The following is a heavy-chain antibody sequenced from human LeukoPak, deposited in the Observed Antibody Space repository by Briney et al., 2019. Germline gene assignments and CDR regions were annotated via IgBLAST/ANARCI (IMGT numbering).Heavy chain of an antibody. Sequence: GGSLRLSCAASGFTVSSNYMSWVRQAPGKGLEWVSVIYSGGSTYYADSVKGRFTISRGNSKNTLYLQMNSLRAEDTAVYYCARFEALRGIDYWGQGTLVTVSS. CDR2: IYSGGST. J-gene: IGHJ4*02. D-gene: IGHD3-16*01. CDR3: ARFEALRGIDY. V-gene: IGHV3-66*01. CDR1: GFTVSSNY.